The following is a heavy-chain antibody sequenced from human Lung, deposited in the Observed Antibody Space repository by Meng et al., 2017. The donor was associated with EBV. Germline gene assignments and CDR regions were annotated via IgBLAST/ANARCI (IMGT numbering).Heavy chain of an antibody. J-gene: IGHJ4*02. D-gene: IGHD3-9*01. V-gene: IGHV4-4*02. CDR2: IYHSGST. CDR3: ASSRPPGHLRYFDL. CDR1: GGSISNSNW. Sequence: QVHPQAWGPGLVKPSGTPSLTSAVSGGSISNSNWWSWVRQPPGEGLEWIGEIYHSGSTNYNPSLKSRVTISIDKSKNRFSLKLRSVTAADTAVYYCASSRPPGHLRYFDLWGQGTLVTVSS.